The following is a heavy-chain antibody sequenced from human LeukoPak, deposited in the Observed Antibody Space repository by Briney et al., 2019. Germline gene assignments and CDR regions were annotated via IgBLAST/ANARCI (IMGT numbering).Heavy chain of an antibody. CDR2: IYYSGST. D-gene: IGHD2-2*01. CDR3: ARGGQGTECQLLDGAYYYYMDV. CDR1: GGSISTYY. Sequence: SETLSLTCTVSGGSISTYYWSWIRQPPGKGLEWIGYIYYSGSTNYNPSLKSRVTISVDTSKNQFSLKLNSVTAADTAVYYCARGGQGTECQLLDGAYYYYMDVWGKGTTVTISS. J-gene: IGHJ6*03. V-gene: IGHV4-59*01.